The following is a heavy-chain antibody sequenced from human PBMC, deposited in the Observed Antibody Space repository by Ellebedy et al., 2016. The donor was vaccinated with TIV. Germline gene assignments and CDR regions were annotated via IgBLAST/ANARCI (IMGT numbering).Heavy chain of an antibody. CDR1: GGSFSGYY. CDR3: ARHVEMEWLLSPVYGMDV. J-gene: IGHJ6*02. Sequence: SETLSLTCAVYGGSFSGYYWSWIRQPPGKGLEWIGEINHSGSTNNNPSLKSRVTISVDTSKNQFSLKLSSVTAADTAVYYCARHVEMEWLLSPVYGMDVWGQGTLVTVSS. V-gene: IGHV4-34*01. D-gene: IGHD3-3*01. CDR2: INHSGST.